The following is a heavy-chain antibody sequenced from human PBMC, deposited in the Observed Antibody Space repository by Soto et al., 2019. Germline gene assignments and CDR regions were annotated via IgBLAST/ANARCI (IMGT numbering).Heavy chain of an antibody. D-gene: IGHD4-17*01. CDR3: VRDDDYGGTNNWFDP. V-gene: IGHV3-11*01. CDR1: GFSFSDYY. CDR2: ISSSGTSI. J-gene: IGHJ5*02. Sequence: QEHLVESGGGVVKPGGSLRLSCTASGFSFSDYYMSWIRQAPGKGLECIAYISSSGTSIYYADSVKGRFTVSRDNAKNSLSLHMKSLTAEDTAMYYCVRDDDYGGTNNWFDPWGQGTLVTVSS.